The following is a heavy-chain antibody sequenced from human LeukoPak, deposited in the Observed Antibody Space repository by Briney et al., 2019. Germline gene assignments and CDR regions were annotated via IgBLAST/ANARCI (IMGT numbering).Heavy chain of an antibody. Sequence: TSETLSLTCAVSGYSISSGYYWGWIRQPPGKGLEWIGSIYHSGSTYYNPSLKSRVTISVDTSKNQFSLKLSSVTAADTAVYYCARHYYYYYMDVWGKGTTVTVSS. J-gene: IGHJ6*03. V-gene: IGHV4-38-2*01. CDR1: GYSISSGYY. CDR3: ARHYYYYYMDV. CDR2: IYHSGST.